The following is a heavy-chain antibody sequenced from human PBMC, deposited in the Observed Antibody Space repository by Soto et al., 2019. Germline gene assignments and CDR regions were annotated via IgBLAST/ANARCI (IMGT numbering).Heavy chain of an antibody. V-gene: IGHV3-7*01. CDR1: GFTFSTYW. D-gene: IGHD3-16*01. CDR3: VCGGNFFIY. CDR2: MDQDGSET. J-gene: IGHJ4*02. Sequence: EVQLVESGGGLVQPGGSLRLSCAASGFTFSTYWMTWVRQPPGKALEWVANMDQDGSETYYVDSVRGRFTVSRDNAKNSLYLQMNSLRVEDTAVYYCVCGGNFFIYWGQGTLVTVSP.